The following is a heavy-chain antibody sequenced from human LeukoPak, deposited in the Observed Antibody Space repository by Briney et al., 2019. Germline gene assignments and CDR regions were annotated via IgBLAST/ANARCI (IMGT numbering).Heavy chain of an antibody. D-gene: IGHD4-17*01. J-gene: IGHJ5*02. CDR3: ARAEISVTTGDLDL. Sequence: ASVTVSCKASGYTFSGYYIHWVRQAPGQGLEWVGWINPHSGYTKFAQKFQGRVTMTRDTSSSTAYMELKRLASDDTAVYYCARAEISVTTGDLDLWGQGALVTVSS. CDR1: GYTFSGYY. CDR2: INPHSGYT. V-gene: IGHV1-2*02.